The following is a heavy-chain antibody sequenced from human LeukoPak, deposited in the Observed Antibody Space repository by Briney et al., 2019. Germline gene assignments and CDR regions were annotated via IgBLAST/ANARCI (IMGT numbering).Heavy chain of an antibody. CDR3: ASGTYYYFVF. J-gene: IGHJ4*02. D-gene: IGHD1-26*01. V-gene: IGHV4-59*08. CDR1: DGSIRSYY. Sequence: PSETLSLTCTVSDGSIRSYYWSWIRQPPGKGLEWIGYIYYSGSTNYDPSLKNRVTISVDTSKNQFSLKLRSVTAADTAVYYCASGTYYYFVFGRQGTLVTVS. CDR2: IYYSGST.